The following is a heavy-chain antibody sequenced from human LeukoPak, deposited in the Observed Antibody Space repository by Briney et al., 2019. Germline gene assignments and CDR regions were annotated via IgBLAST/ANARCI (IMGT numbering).Heavy chain of an antibody. J-gene: IGHJ5*02. V-gene: IGHV4-39*07. CDR2: HSGRMGEINHGGTT. CDR3: ARRRRADYNYVWGSYQSWFDP. CDR1: GGSITSSSYY. Sequence: SETLSLTCTVSGGSITSSSYYWGWIRQPPGKGLEWIGEISHSGRMGEINHGGTTSYNPSLKSRVTISVDTSKKQFFLKLTSMTAADTAVYYCARRRRADYNYVWGSYQSWFDPWGQGNMVTVSS. D-gene: IGHD3-16*01.